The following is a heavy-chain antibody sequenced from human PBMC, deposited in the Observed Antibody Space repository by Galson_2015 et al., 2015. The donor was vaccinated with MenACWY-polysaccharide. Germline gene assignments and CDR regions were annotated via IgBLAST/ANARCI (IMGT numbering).Heavy chain of an antibody. CDR1: GYSFTSFY. D-gene: IGHD5-12*01. Sequence: SVKVSCKASGYSFTSFYIHWVRQAPGQGLEWMGIINPSGGNTRYAQKFQGRVTMTRDTSTSTAYMELSSLRSEDTAVYYCARYSGYDYGENYWGQGTLVTVSS. V-gene: IGHV1-46*01. CDR2: INPSGGNT. J-gene: IGHJ4*02. CDR3: ARYSGYDYGENY.